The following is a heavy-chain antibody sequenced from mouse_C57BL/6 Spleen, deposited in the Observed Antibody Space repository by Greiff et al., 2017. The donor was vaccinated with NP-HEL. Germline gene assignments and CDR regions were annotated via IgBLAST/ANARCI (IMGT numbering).Heavy chain of an antibody. D-gene: IGHD2-3*01. CDR1: GYTFTDYN. Sequence: EVQLQQSGPELVKPGASVKIPCKASGYTFTDYNMDWVKQSNGKSLEWIGDINPNNGGTIYNQKFKGKATLTVDKSSSTAYLALRSLTSEYTAVYYCARGGLLRLAWFAYWGQGTLVTVSA. J-gene: IGHJ3*01. CDR3: ARGGLLRLAWFAY. V-gene: IGHV1-18*01. CDR2: INPNNGGT.